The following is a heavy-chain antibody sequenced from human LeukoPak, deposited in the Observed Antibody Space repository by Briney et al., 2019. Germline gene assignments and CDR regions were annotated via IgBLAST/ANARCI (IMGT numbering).Heavy chain of an antibody. V-gene: IGHV3-21*01. Sequence: GGSLRLSCAASGFTFSSYSMNWVRQAPGKGLEWVSCISSSSSYIYYADSVKGRFTISRDNAKNSLYLQMNGLRAEDTAVYYCARDRNTDFWSGYYTNYFDYWGQGTLVTVSS. D-gene: IGHD3-3*01. CDR3: ARDRNTDFWSGYYTNYFDY. CDR1: GFTFSSYS. J-gene: IGHJ4*02. CDR2: ISSSSSYI.